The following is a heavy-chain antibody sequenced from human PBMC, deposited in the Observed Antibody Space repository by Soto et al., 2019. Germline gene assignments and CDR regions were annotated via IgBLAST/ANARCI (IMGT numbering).Heavy chain of an antibody. Sequence: SETLSLTCTVSGGSISSSSYYWGWIRQPPGKGLEWIGSIYYSGSTYYNPSLKSRVTISVDTSKNQFSLKLSSVTAADTAVYYCARQGLRLGELSPIDYWGQGTLVTVSS. J-gene: IGHJ4*02. CDR2: IYYSGST. CDR1: GGSISSSSYY. CDR3: ARQGLRLGELSPIDY. V-gene: IGHV4-39*01. D-gene: IGHD3-16*02.